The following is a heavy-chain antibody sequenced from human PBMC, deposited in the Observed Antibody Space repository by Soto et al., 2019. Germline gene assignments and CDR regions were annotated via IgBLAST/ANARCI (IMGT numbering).Heavy chain of an antibody. J-gene: IGHJ4*02. V-gene: IGHV3-21*01. CDR3: ARGIAARTPPDN. D-gene: IGHD6-6*01. CDR2: ISSSSSYI. CDR1: GFSFSVYT. Sequence: GGSLRLSCAASGFSFSVYTMNWVRQAPGKGLEWVSSISSSSSYIYYADSLKGRFTISRDNAKNSVYLQMNSLRAEDTAVYYCARGIAARTPPDNWGQGTLVTAPQ.